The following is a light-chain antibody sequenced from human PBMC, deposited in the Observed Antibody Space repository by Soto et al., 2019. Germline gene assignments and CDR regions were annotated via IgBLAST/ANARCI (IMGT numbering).Light chain of an antibody. CDR2: GAS. Sequence: EIVLTQSPGTLSLSPGERATLSCRASQSVSSSYLAWYQQTPGQAPRLLIYGASTRATGIPDRFSGSGSGTDFTLTISRLEPEDFAVYYCQQHDTFPITCGQGKRREIK. V-gene: IGKV3-20*01. J-gene: IGKJ5*01. CDR3: QQHDTFPIT. CDR1: QSVSSSY.